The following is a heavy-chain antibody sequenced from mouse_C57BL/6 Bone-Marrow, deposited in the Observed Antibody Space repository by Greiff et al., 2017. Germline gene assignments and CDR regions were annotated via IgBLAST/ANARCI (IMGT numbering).Heavy chain of an antibody. CDR1: GFNIKDDY. CDR2: IDPENGDT. V-gene: IGHV14-4*01. D-gene: IGHD2-4*01. Sequence: VQLQQSGAELVRPGASVKLSCTASGFNIKDDYMHWVKQRPEQGLEWIGWIDPENGDTEYASKFQGKATITADTSSNTAYLQLSSLTSEDTAVYYCTTVGQIYYDYAGYFDVWGTGTTVTVSS. CDR3: TTVGQIYYDYAGYFDV. J-gene: IGHJ1*03.